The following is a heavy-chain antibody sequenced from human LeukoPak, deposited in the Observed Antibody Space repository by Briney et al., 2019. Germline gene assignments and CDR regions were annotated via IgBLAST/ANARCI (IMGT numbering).Heavy chain of an antibody. CDR2: IYSGGST. Sequence: PGGSLRLSCAASGFTVSSNYMSWVRQAPGKGLEWVSVIYSGGSTYYADSVKGRFTISRDNSKNTLYLQMNSLRAEDTAVYYCARAVSRFRFDYWGQGTLVTVSS. CDR1: GFTVSSNY. V-gene: IGHV3-66*01. CDR3: ARAVSRFRFDY. D-gene: IGHD2-2*01. J-gene: IGHJ4*02.